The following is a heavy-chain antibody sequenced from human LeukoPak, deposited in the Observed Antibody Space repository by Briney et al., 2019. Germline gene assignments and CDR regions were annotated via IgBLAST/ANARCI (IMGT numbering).Heavy chain of an antibody. CDR3: ARAAYCGGDCYSGAFDI. V-gene: IGHV1-69*13. D-gene: IGHD2-21*02. CDR2: IIPILGTA. Sequence: SVKVSCKASGGTFSSYAISWVRQAPGQGLEWMGGIIPILGTANYAQKFQGRVTITADESTSTAYMELSSLRSEDTAVYYCARAAYCGGDCYSGAFDIWGQGTMVTVSS. CDR1: GGTFSSYA. J-gene: IGHJ3*02.